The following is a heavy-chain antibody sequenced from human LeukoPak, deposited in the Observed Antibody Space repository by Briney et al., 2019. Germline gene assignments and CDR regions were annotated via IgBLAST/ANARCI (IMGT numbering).Heavy chain of an antibody. Sequence: PSETLSLTCTVSGGPISSSRYYWGWIRQPPGKGLEWIGSIYYSGGTYYNPSLKGRVTVSVDTSKNQFSLKLSAVTAADTAVYYCARRSDSLGFDPWGQGTLVTVSS. V-gene: IGHV4-39*01. CDR3: ARRSDSLGFDP. J-gene: IGHJ5*02. D-gene: IGHD3-9*01. CDR2: IYYSGGT. CDR1: GGPISSSRYY.